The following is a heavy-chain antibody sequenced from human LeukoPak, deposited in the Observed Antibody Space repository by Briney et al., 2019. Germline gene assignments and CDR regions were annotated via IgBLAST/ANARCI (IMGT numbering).Heavy chain of an antibody. D-gene: IGHD6-19*01. V-gene: IGHV1-2*02. J-gene: IGHJ4*02. CDR3: SRTKWGRAVSGLDY. CDR1: GYIFTDQY. CDR2: INPYSGAT. Sequence: ASVKVSCKTSGYIFTDQYIHWVRQAPGQGLEWIGWINPYSGATYYAQKFQGRITMTRDTSISTAYMELSGLMSDDTAVYYCSRTKWGRAVSGLDYWGQGTLVTVSS.